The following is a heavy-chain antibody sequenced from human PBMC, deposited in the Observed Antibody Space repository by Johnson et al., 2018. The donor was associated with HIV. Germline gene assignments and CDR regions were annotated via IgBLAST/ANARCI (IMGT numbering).Heavy chain of an antibody. CDR3: ARGPSAYCGGDCPGGAFDI. Sequence: EVQLVESGGGLVQPGGSLRLSCSASGFTFSSSCMSWVRQAPGTGLEWVATIQQAGSEHSYVDSVKGRFTISRDNSKNTLYLQMNSLRGEDTAVYYCARGPSAYCGGDCPGGAFDIWGQGTMVTVSS. D-gene: IGHD2-21*02. CDR1: GFTFSSSC. J-gene: IGHJ3*02. CDR2: IQQAGSEH. V-gene: IGHV3-7*01.